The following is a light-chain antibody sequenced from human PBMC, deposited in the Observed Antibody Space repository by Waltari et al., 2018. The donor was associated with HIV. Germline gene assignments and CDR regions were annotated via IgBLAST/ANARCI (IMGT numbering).Light chain of an antibody. J-gene: IGLJ3*02. Sequence: QSVLTQPPSVSAAPGQKVPISCSGSTPNFGNIYVSGYLQLPGTAPKLLIYDNDKRPSGIPDRFTGSKSGTSATLGITGLQTGDEADYYCGTWDSSLSVWVFGGGTKLTVL. V-gene: IGLV1-51*01. CDR3: GTWDSSLSVWV. CDR2: DND. CDR1: TPNFGNIY.